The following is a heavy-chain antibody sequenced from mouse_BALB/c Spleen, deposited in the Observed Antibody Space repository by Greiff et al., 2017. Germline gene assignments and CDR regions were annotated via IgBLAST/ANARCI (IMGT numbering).Heavy chain of an antibody. Sequence: QVQLQQSGPGLVAPSQSLSITCTVSGFSLTGYGVNWVRQPPGKGLEWLGMIWGDGSTDYNSALKSRLSISKDNSKSQVFLKMNSLQTDDTAKYYCAKDKGSYAMDYWGQGTSVTVSS. CDR2: IWGDGST. CDR1: GFSLTGYG. V-gene: IGHV2-6-7*01. CDR3: AKDKGSYAMDY. J-gene: IGHJ4*01. D-gene: IGHD3-3*01.